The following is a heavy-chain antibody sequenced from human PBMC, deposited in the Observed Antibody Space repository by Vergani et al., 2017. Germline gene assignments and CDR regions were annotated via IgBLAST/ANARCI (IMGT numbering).Heavy chain of an antibody. J-gene: IGHJ5*02. V-gene: IGHV1-69*17. Sequence: QVQLVQSGAEVKKPGSSVKVSCKASGGTFSSYAISWVRQAPGQGLEWMGGIIPIFGIANYAQKFQGRVTITADKSTSTAYMELSSLRSEDTAVYYCARSGQDIVVVPAAPTGHNWFDPWGQGTLVTVSS. CDR1: GGTFSSYA. D-gene: IGHD2-2*01. CDR2: IIPIFGIA. CDR3: ARSGQDIVVVPAAPTGHNWFDP.